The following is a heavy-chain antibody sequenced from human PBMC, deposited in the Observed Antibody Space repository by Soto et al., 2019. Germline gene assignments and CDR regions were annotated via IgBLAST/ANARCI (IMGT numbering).Heavy chain of an antibody. J-gene: IGHJ6*03. V-gene: IGHV1-18*01. CDR1: GYTFTSYG. CDR2: ISAYNGNT. Sequence: ASVKVSCKASGYTFTSYGISWVRQAPGQGLEWMGWISAYNGNTNYAQKLQGRVTMTTDTSTSTAYMELRSLRSDDTAVYYCARLYDFCIGYRDYSYMDAWGKGTTLTVSS. CDR3: ARLYDFCIGYRDYSYMDA. D-gene: IGHD3-3*01.